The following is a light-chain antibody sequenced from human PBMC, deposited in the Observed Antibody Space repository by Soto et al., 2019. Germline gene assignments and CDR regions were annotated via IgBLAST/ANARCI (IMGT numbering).Light chain of an antibody. V-gene: IGKV3-15*01. CDR1: QSVSNS. CDR2: EAS. CDR3: QQYSNWPART. Sequence: EIVLTQSPCTLSLSPGARAPLSCRSSQSVSNSLAWYQQKPGQATRLLIYEASTRATGIPARFSGSGSGTEFTLTISSLQSADFAVYYCQQYSNWPARTFGQGTKVDIK. J-gene: IGKJ1*01.